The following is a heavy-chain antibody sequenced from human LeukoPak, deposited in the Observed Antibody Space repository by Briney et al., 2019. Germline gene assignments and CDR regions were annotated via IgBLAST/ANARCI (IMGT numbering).Heavy chain of an antibody. J-gene: IGHJ4*02. CDR3: ARVNSSGSFLDY. CDR1: GGSFSSYY. Sequence: SETLSLTCTVSGGSFSSYYWSWIRQPAGHGLDSIGHISTSGNTNYSPSLKSRVTMSVDKSKNQFSLNLSSVTAADTAVYYCARVNSSGSFLDYWGQGTLVTVSS. D-gene: IGHD3-22*01. CDR2: ISTSGNT. V-gene: IGHV4-4*07.